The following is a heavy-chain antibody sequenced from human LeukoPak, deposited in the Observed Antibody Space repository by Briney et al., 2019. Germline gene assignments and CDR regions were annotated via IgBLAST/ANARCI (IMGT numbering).Heavy chain of an antibody. Sequence: EASVKVSCKASGYTFTGYYMHWVRQAPGQGLEWMGWINPNSGGTNYAQKFQGWVTMIRDTSISTAYMELSRLRSDDTAVYYCARGAQLWGGEFDYWGQGTLVTVSS. V-gene: IGHV1-2*04. J-gene: IGHJ4*02. CDR1: GYTFTGYY. CDR2: INPNSGGT. D-gene: IGHD5-18*01. CDR3: ARGAQLWGGEFDY.